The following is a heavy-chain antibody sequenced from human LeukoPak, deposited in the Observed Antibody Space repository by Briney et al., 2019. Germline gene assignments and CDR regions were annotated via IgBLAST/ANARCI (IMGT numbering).Heavy chain of an antibody. J-gene: IGHJ4*02. D-gene: IGHD3-10*01. Sequence: SETLSLTCAVYGGSFSGYYWSWIRQPPGKELEWIGEINHSGSTNYNPSLKSRVTISVDTSKNQFSLKLSSVTAADTAVYYCARGKHYYGSGSYYNDYWGQGTLVTVSS. CDR1: GGSFSGYY. CDR3: ARGKHYYGSGSYYNDY. V-gene: IGHV4-34*01. CDR2: INHSGST.